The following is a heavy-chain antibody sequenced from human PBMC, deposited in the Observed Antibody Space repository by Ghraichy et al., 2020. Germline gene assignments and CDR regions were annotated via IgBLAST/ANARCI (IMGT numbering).Heavy chain of an antibody. CDR2: IYYSGST. CDR3: ARLPDYSNYVGAFDI. J-gene: IGHJ3*02. V-gene: IGHV4-30-4*01. CDR1: GGSISSGDYY. Sequence: TLSLTCTVSGGSISSGDYYWSWIRQPPGKGLEWIGYIYYSGSTYYNPSLKSRVTISVDTSKNQFSLKLSSVTAADTAVYYCARLPDYSNYVGAFDIWGQGTMVTVSS. D-gene: IGHD4-11*01.